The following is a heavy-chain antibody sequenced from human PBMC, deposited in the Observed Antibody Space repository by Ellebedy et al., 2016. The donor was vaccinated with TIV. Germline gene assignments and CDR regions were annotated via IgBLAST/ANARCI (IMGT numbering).Heavy chain of an antibody. CDR1: GFNFGGHA. D-gene: IGHD2-8*02. V-gene: IGHV3-23*01. CDR2: IGSSAYTT. Sequence: PGGSLRLSCAASGFNFGGHAMKWVRQAPGKGLEWVSSIGSSAYTTHYADSVKGRFTISRDNSRNKLYLQMNSLRGEDTAVYFCAKDVRYTTGWGGALDIWGQGARSPSLQ. CDR3: AKDVRYTTGWGGALDI. J-gene: IGHJ3*02.